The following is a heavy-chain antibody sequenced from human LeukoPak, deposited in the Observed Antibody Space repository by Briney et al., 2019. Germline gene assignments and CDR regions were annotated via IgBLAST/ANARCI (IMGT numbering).Heavy chain of an antibody. Sequence: SETLSLTCAVYGGSFSGYYWSWIRQPPGKGLEWIGEINHSGSTNYNPSLKSRVTISVDTSKSQFSLKLSSVTAADTAVYYCASLGYYYYGMDVWGQGTTVTVSS. CDR2: INHSGST. CDR3: ASLGYYYYGMDV. V-gene: IGHV4-34*01. CDR1: GGSFSGYY. J-gene: IGHJ6*02. D-gene: IGHD7-27*01.